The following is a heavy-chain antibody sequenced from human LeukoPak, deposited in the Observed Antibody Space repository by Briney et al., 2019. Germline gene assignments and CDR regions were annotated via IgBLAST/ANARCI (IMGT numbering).Heavy chain of an antibody. V-gene: IGHV1-3*01. CDR2: INVVNDNT. Sequence: ASVKVSCKTSGYDFTSYAMHWVRQAPGQRLEWMGWINVVNDNTKLSQKFQGRVTITSDTSASTAYMKMSSLRFEDTAVYYCATPSRLGYCSSTSCYDYFQHWGQGTLVTVSS. D-gene: IGHD2-2*01. CDR1: GYDFTSYA. CDR3: ATPSRLGYCSSTSCYDYFQH. J-gene: IGHJ1*01.